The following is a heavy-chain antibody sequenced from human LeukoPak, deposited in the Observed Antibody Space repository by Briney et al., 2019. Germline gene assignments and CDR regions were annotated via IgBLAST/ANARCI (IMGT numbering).Heavy chain of an antibody. V-gene: IGHV3-23*01. D-gene: IGHD6-13*01. CDR1: GFTLSTYT. CDR3: ARAGDASWYDY. J-gene: IGHJ4*02. CDR2: ISRRGGTT. Sequence: GGSLRLSCAASGFTLSTYTMGWVRQAPGKGLEWVSDISRRGGTTSYTESVMGRFTISRDDSKNTLYLQMNSLRAEDTATCYCARAGDASWYDYWGQGTLVTVSS.